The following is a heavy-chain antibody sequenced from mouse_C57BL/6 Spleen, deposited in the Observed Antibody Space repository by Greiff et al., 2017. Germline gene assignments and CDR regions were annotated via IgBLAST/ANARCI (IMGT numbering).Heavy chain of an antibody. Sequence: QVQLKQSGPGLVAPSQSLSITCTVSGFSLTSYGVHWVRQPPGQGLEWLVVIWSDGSTTYNSALKSRLGIRKDNSKGQVFLKKNSLQTDDTAMYYCARQAYSNYVGNYAMDYWGQGTSVTVSS. CDR3: ARQAYSNYVGNYAMDY. J-gene: IGHJ4*01. V-gene: IGHV2-6-1*01. D-gene: IGHD2-5*01. CDR2: IWSDGST. CDR1: GFSLTSYG.